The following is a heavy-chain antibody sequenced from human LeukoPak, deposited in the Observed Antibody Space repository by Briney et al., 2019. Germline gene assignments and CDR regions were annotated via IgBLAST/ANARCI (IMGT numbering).Heavy chain of an antibody. Sequence: ASVKVSCKASGYTFTTYDINWVRQATGQGLEWMGWMNPNSGNTGYAQKFQGRVTIAWNTSIGTAYMELSSLRSEDTAVYYCARVFRSPGDIDYWGQGTLVTVSS. CDR1: GYTFTTYD. CDR3: ARVFRSPGDIDY. V-gene: IGHV1-8*03. D-gene: IGHD3-16*01. J-gene: IGHJ4*02. CDR2: MNPNSGNT.